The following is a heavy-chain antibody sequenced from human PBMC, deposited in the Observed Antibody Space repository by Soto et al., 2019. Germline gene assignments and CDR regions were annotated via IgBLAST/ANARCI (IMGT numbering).Heavy chain of an antibody. Sequence: SETLSLTCTVSGGSISSYYWSWIRQPPGKGLEWIGYIYYSGSTNYNPSLKSRVTISVDTSKNQFSLKLSSVTAADTAVYYCARVTYYYDSSGYYYPFYFDYWGQGTLVTVPS. J-gene: IGHJ4*02. D-gene: IGHD3-22*01. V-gene: IGHV4-59*01. CDR3: ARVTYYYDSSGYYYPFYFDY. CDR1: GGSISSYY. CDR2: IYYSGST.